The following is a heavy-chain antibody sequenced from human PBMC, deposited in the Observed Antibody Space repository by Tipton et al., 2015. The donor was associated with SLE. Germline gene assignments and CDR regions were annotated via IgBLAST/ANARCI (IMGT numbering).Heavy chain of an antibody. D-gene: IGHD5-24*01. J-gene: IGHJ3*02. V-gene: IGHV4-31*03. CDR3: AKVMGPGQAFDI. Sequence: TLSLTCSVSGGSISSGRYYCSWLRQHPGKGLEWIGYIYYSGSTYYNPSLESRVTISVDTSNNQFSLKLTSVTAADAAVYYCAKVMGPGQAFDIRGQGTMVTVSS. CDR1: GGSISSGRYY. CDR2: IYYSGST.